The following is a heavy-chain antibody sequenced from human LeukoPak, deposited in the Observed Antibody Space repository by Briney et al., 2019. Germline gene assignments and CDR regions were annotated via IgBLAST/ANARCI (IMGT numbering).Heavy chain of an antibody. CDR1: GFTFSSYA. D-gene: IGHD3-3*01. CDR2: ISTRSSYT. V-gene: IGHV3-21*04. CDR3: AKAELGVDTFFDY. J-gene: IGHJ4*02. Sequence: PGGSLRLSCAASGFTFSSYAMHWVRQAPGKGLEWVSSISTRSSYTYYSDSVQGRFTISRDNSKRTLFLQMNSLRAEDTAFYYCAKAELGVDTFFDYWGQGTLVTVSS.